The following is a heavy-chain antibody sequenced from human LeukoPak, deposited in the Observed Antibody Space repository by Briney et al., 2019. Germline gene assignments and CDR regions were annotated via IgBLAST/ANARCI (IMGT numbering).Heavy chain of an antibody. J-gene: IGHJ6*02. CDR1: GGSISSYY. D-gene: IGHD5-18*01. CDR2: IYTSGST. Sequence: SETLSLTCTVSGGSISSYYRSWIRQPAGKGLEWIGRIYTSGSTNYNPSLKSRVTMSVDTSKNQFSLKLSSVTAADTAVYYCARGRGYSYGYDYYYYGMDVWGQGTTVTVSS. V-gene: IGHV4-4*07. CDR3: ARGRGYSYGYDYYYYGMDV.